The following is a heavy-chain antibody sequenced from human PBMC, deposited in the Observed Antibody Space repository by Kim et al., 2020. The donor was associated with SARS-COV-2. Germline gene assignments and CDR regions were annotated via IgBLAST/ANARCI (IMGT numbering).Heavy chain of an antibody. J-gene: IGHJ6*02. CDR3: AKDCTCYDFWSGYYIWEYYGMDV. D-gene: IGHD3-3*01. Sequence: GGSLRLSCAASGFTFSSYGMHWVRQAPGKGLEWVAVISYDGSNKYYADSVKGRFTISRDNSKDTLYLQMNSLRAEDTAVYYCAKDCTCYDFWSGYYIWEYYGMDVWGQGTTVTVSS. V-gene: IGHV3-30*18. CDR2: ISYDGSNK. CDR1: GFTFSSYG.